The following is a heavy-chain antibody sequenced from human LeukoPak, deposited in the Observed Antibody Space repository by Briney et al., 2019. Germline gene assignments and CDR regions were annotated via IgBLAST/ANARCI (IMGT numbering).Heavy chain of an antibody. CDR2: IEQEGSEK. D-gene: IGHD2-21*01. J-gene: IGHJ3*02. V-gene: IGHV3-7*03. CDR1: GYTFSRYW. CDR3: ACAIPCGSPPFDI. Sequence: GGSLRLSCAASGYTFSRYWMSWVREARGEGGEWGANIEQEGSEKYYVDSVKGRYTMSRDNAKNTLYLQMNSLRAEDTAVYYCACAIPCGSPPFDIWGQGTMVTVSS.